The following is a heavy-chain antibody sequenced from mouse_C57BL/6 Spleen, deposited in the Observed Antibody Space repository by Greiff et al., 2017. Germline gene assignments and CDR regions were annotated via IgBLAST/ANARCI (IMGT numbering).Heavy chain of an antibody. V-gene: IGHV1-15*01. CDR2: IDPETGGT. J-gene: IGHJ1*03. D-gene: IGHD2-12*01. Sequence: QVHVKQSGAELVRPGASVTLSCKASGYTFTDYEMHWVKQTPVHGLEWIGAIDPETGGTAYNQKFKGKDILTADKSSSTAYMELRSLTSEDSAVYYCTRKSIYFRYFDVWGTGTTVTVSS. CDR3: TRKSIYFRYFDV. CDR1: GYTFTDYE.